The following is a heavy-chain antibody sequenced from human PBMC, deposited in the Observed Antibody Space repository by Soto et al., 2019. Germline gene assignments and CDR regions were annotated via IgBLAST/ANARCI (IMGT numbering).Heavy chain of an antibody. J-gene: IGHJ3*02. CDR3: ARDPQCELPGLDAFDI. CDR1: GFTFSSYA. CDR2: ISYDGSNK. D-gene: IGHD1-26*01. Sequence: QVQLEESGGGVVQPGRSLRLSCAASGFTFSSYAMHWVRQAPGKGLEWVAVISYDGSNKYYADSVKGRFTISRDNSKNTLYLQMNSLRAEDTAVYYCARDPQCELPGLDAFDIWGQGTMVTVSS. V-gene: IGHV3-30-3*01.